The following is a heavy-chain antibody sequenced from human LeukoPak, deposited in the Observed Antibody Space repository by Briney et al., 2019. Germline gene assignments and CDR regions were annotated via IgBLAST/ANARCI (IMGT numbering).Heavy chain of an antibody. CDR2: LTDSDDGT. V-gene: IGHV3-23*01. CDR1: GFTFSNYA. J-gene: IGHJ4*02. CDR3: ARAAYYYDSSGYLDY. Sequence: GGSLRLSCVASGFTFSNYAMTWVRQVPGKGLEWVSTLTDSDDGTYFADSVKGRFTISRDISKNTLYLQMSSLRAEDTAVYYCARAAYYYDSSGYLDYWGQGTLVTVSS. D-gene: IGHD3-22*01.